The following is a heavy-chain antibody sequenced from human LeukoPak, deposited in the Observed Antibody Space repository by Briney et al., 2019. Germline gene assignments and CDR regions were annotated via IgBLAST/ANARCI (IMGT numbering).Heavy chain of an antibody. CDR1: GFNFNNYG. D-gene: IGHD4-17*01. Sequence: PAGSLRLSCEASGFNFNNYGMHWVRQAPGKGLEWVAAVWFDGSHEYYADSVKGRFTISRDNFKNTLFMEMNALTAGDTAIYYCAKDASDFGDSYFDHWGQGTPVTVSS. CDR2: VWFDGSHE. CDR3: AKDASDFGDSYFDH. J-gene: IGHJ4*02. V-gene: IGHV3-33*06.